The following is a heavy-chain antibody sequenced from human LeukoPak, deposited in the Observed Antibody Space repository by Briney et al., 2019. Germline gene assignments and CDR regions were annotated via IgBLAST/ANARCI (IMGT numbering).Heavy chain of an antibody. CDR3: AVGYSYGFDAFDI. CDR1: GFTFSSYG. J-gene: IGHJ3*02. D-gene: IGHD5-18*01. V-gene: IGHV3-23*01. Sequence: GGSLRLSCAASGFTFSSYGMSWVRQAPGKGLEWVSAISGSGGSTYYADSVKGRFTISRDNSKNTLYLQMNSLRAEDTAVYYCAVGYSYGFDAFDIWGQGTMVTVSS. CDR2: ISGSGGST.